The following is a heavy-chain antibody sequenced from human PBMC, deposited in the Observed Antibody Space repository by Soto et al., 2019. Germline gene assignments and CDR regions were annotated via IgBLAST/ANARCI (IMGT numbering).Heavy chain of an antibody. Sequence: PGWSLRLSCAASGLTFSSYVMSWVRQAPGKGLEWVSAISGSGGDTYYADSVKGRFTISRDSSKNTLYLQMDSLRAEDTAVYYCANRTRYYDMAVWGQGTTVSVS. CDR3: ANRTRYYDMAV. V-gene: IGHV3-23*01. D-gene: IGHD3-16*02. CDR2: ISGSGGDT. J-gene: IGHJ6*02. CDR1: GLTFSSYV.